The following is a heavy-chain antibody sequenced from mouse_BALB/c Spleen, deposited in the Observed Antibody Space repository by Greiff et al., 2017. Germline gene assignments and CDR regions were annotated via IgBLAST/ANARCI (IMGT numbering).Heavy chain of an antibody. CDR2: ISDGGSYT. Sequence: EVKLMESGGGLVKPGGSLKLSCAASGFTFSDYYMYWVRQTPEKRLEWVATISDGGSYTYYPDSVKGRITISRDNAKNNLYLQMSSLKSEDTAMYYCAREGGGNYYDDWGQGTTLTVSS. CDR1: GFTFSDYY. CDR3: AREGGGNYYDD. D-gene: IGHD1-1*02. J-gene: IGHJ2*01. V-gene: IGHV5-4*02.